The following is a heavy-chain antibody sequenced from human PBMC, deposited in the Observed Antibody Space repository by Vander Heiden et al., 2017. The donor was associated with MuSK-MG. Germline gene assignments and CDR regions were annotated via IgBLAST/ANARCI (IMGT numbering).Heavy chain of an antibody. D-gene: IGHD3-22*01. CDR3: AKNPYYYDSSGYFDY. Sequence: EVQLLESGGGLVQPGGSLRLSCAASGFTLSCYGMSWVRQAPGKGLEWVSAISGSGGSTYYADSVKGRFTISRDNSKNTLYLQMNSLRAEDTAVYYCAKNPYYYDSSGYFDYWGQGTLVTVSS. V-gene: IGHV3-23*01. J-gene: IGHJ4*02. CDR1: GFTLSCYG. CDR2: ISGSGGST.